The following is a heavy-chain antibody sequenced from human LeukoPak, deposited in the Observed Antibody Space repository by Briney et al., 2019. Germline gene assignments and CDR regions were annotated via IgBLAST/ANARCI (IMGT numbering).Heavy chain of an antibody. V-gene: IGHV3-30*04. J-gene: IGHJ4*02. CDR2: ISHDGYNK. CDR3: ARDRALGYSYGYMDY. Sequence: GGSLRLSCAASGFRFSDYGMHWVRQAPGKGLEWVAFISHDGYNKYYADSVKGRFTISRDNPKNTLYLQMDSLGADDTAVYYCARDRALGYSYGYMDYWGQGTLVTVSS. CDR1: GFRFSDYG. D-gene: IGHD5-18*01.